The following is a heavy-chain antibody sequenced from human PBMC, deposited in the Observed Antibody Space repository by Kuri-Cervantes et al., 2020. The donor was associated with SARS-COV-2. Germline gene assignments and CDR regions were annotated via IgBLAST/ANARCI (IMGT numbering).Heavy chain of an antibody. CDR3: AREWCSGGSCYPN. V-gene: IGHV4-34*01. D-gene: IGHD2-15*01. Sequence: SQTLSLTCAVYGGSFSGYYWSWIRQPPGKGLEWIGEINHSGSTNYNPSLKSRVTISVDTSKNQFFLKLSSVTAADTAVYYCAREWCSGGSCYPNWGQGTLVTVSS. J-gene: IGHJ4*02. CDR1: GGSFSGYY. CDR2: INHSGST.